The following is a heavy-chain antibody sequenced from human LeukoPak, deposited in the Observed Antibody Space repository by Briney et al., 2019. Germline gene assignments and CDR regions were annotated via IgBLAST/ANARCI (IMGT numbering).Heavy chain of an antibody. Sequence: SGPTLVNPTQTLTLTRTFSGFSLSSSGVGVGWIRQPPGKALEWLALIYWDDDKRYSPSLKSRLTITKDTSKNQVVLTMTNMDPVDTATYYCARRPSASWYFDYWGQGTLVTVSS. CDR2: IYWDDDK. CDR1: GFSLSSSGVG. J-gene: IGHJ4*02. CDR3: ARRPSASWYFDY. D-gene: IGHD6-6*01. V-gene: IGHV2-5*02.